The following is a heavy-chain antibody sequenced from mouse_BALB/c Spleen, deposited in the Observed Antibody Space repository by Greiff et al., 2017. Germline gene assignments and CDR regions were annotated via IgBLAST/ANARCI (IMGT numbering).Heavy chain of an antibody. CDR3: NGGKYGNLFAY. D-gene: IGHD2-10*02. J-gene: IGHJ3*01. Sequence: VQLKESGAELVRSGASVKLSCTASGFNIKDYYMHWVKQRPEQGLEWIGWIDPENGDTEYAPKFQGKATMTADTSSNTAYLQLSSLTSEDTAVYYCNGGKYGNLFAYWGQGTLVTVSA. V-gene: IGHV14-4*02. CDR2: IDPENGDT. CDR1: GFNIKDYY.